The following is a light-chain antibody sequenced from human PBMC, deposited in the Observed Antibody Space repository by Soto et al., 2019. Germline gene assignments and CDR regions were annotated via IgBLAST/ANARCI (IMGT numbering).Light chain of an antibody. CDR2: DVS. CDR3: CSYTTSNTRQIV. J-gene: IGLJ1*01. CDR1: SSDVGGYNY. Sequence: QSVLTQPASVSGSPGQSITISCTATSSDVGGYNYVSWYQQHPGKAPKFMIYDVSSRPSGVSNRFSGSKSGNTASLTISGLQAEDEADYYCCSYTTSNTRQIVFGTGTKVTVL. V-gene: IGLV2-14*03.